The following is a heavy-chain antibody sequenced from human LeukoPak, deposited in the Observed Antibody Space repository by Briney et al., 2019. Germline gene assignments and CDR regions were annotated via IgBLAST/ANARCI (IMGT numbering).Heavy chain of an antibody. V-gene: IGHV3-74*01. Sequence: GGSLRLSCAASGFTFSRYSMHWVRQAPGKGLVWVSHVNSDGSGTDYADSVKGRFTISRDDAKNTLYLQMNSLRVEDTAVYYCVCLGLGGLSLDWGQGTLVTVSS. CDR2: VNSDGSGT. D-gene: IGHD3-16*01. CDR1: GFTFSRYS. CDR3: VCLGLGGLSLD. J-gene: IGHJ4*02.